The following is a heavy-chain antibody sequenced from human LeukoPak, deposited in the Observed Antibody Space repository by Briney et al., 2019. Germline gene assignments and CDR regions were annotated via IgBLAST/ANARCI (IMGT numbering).Heavy chain of an antibody. J-gene: IGHJ4*02. Sequence: GGSLRLSCAASGFTVSSNYMSWVRQAPGKGLEWVSSISSTSSYIYYADSVKGRFTISRDNVKNSLYLQMNSLRAEDTAVYYCARDLTVAQEYYFDYWGQGTLVTVSS. CDR2: ISSTSSYI. CDR3: ARDLTVAQEYYFDY. V-gene: IGHV3-21*01. CDR1: GFTVSSNY.